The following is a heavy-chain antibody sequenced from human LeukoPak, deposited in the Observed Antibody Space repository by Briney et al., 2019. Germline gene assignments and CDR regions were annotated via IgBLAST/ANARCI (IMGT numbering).Heavy chain of an antibody. V-gene: IGHV3-33*01. D-gene: IGHD3-22*01. Sequence: GGSLRLSCAASGFTFSSYGMHWVRQAPGKGLEWVAVIWYDGSNKYYADPVKGRFTISRDNSKNTLYLQMYSLRAEDTAVYYCARGGYYYDSSGYYRFDYWGQGTLVTVSS. J-gene: IGHJ4*02. CDR3: ARGGYYYDSSGYYRFDY. CDR2: IWYDGSNK. CDR1: GFTFSSYG.